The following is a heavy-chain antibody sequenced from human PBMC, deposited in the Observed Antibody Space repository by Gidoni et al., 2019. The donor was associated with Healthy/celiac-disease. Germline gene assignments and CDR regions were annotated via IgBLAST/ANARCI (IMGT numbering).Heavy chain of an antibody. Sequence: QVQLQESGPGLVKLSVTLSPTCAVAGGSISSSNWWSWVRQPPGKGLEWIGEIYHSGTTNYNPSLKSRVTISVDKSKNQCSLKLSSVTAADTAGYYCARAAYSGRRFDYWGQGTLVTVSS. V-gene: IGHV4-4*02. CDR1: GGSISSSNW. CDR2: IYHSGTT. D-gene: IGHD1-26*01. CDR3: ARAAYSGRRFDY. J-gene: IGHJ4*02.